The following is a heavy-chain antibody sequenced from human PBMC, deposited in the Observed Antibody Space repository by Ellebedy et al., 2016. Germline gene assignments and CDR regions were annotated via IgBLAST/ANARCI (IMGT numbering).Heavy chain of an antibody. CDR3: ARDAREYSGSYWDYYYYYGMDV. CDR2: IYYSGST. D-gene: IGHD1-26*01. Sequence: SETLSLTXTVSGGSVSSGSYYWSWIRQPPGKGLEWIGYIYYSGSTNYNPSLKSRVTISVDTSKNQFSLKLSSVTAADTAVYYCARDAREYSGSYWDYYYYYGMDVWGQGTTVTVSS. CDR1: GGSVSSGSYY. J-gene: IGHJ6*02. V-gene: IGHV4-61*01.